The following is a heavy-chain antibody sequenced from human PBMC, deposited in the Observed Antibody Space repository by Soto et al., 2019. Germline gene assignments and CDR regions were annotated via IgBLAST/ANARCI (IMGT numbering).Heavy chain of an antibody. CDR1: GFTFSSYA. V-gene: IGHV3-23*01. Sequence: EVQLLESGGGLVQPGGSLRLSCAASGFTFSSYAMSWVRQAPGKGLEWVSAISGSGRSTYYADSVKGRFTISRDNSKNTRYLQMTRLRAEDTAVYYCAKDSGVTLGTCTPMPLMDVWGQGTTLTVSS. D-gene: IGHD1-7*01. CDR3: AKDSGVTLGTCTPMPLMDV. CDR2: ISGSGRST. J-gene: IGHJ6*02.